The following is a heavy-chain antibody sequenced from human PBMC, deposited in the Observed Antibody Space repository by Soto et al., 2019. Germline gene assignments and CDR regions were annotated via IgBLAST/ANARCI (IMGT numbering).Heavy chain of an antibody. CDR1: GFTFSSYW. CDR3: VGHLQQLGVVGSFDY. V-gene: IGHV3-7*01. J-gene: IGHJ4*02. D-gene: IGHD6-6*01. CDR2: IKQDGSEK. Sequence: EVQLVESGGGLVQPGGSLRLSCAASGFTFSSYWMSWVRQAPGKGLEWVANIKQDGSEKYYVVSVKGRFTISRDNAVNSLFLQINSLRAENTVVYYCVGHLQQLGVVGSFDYWRQGTLVTVSS.